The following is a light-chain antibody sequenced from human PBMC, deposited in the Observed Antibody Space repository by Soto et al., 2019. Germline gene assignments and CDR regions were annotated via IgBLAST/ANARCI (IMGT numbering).Light chain of an antibody. J-gene: IGKJ4*01. Sequence: EVVLTKSPATLSLSPGERATLSCRASQSISTYLAWYQQKPGQAPRLLIYDASNRATGIPARFSGSGSGTDFTLTISSLEPEDFGVYYCQQRSNWPLTFGGGTKVEIK. V-gene: IGKV3-11*01. CDR1: QSISTY. CDR3: QQRSNWPLT. CDR2: DAS.